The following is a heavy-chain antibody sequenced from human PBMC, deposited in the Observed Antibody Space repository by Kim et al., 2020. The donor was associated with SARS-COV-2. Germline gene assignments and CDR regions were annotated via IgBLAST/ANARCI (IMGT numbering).Heavy chain of an antibody. J-gene: IGHJ6*02. CDR3: ARAGLLWSFYYGFDL. V-gene: IGHV3-11*01. Sequence: GGSLRLSCDASGFTFSDFYMAWIRRAPGRGLEWLSYISGRGDTIYSADSVKGRFTVSRDNAKNSLSLQMDSLRDEDTAVYYCARAGLLWSFYYGFDLWGQGTTVTVSS. CDR1: GFTFSDFY. D-gene: IGHD3-3*01. CDR2: ISGRGDTI.